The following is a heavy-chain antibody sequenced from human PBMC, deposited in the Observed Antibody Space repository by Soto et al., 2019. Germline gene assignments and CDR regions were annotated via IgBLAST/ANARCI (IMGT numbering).Heavy chain of an antibody. CDR3: ARELVRGVGSDY. Sequence: GASVKVSCKASGYTFTSYGISWVRQAPGQGLEWMGWISTYNGNTKYAQKLQGRVTMTTDTSTSTAYMELRSLRSDDTAVFFCARELVRGVGSDYWGKGTLVTVPS. CDR1: GYTFTSYG. CDR2: ISTYNGNT. V-gene: IGHV1-18*01. J-gene: IGHJ4*02. D-gene: IGHD3-10*01.